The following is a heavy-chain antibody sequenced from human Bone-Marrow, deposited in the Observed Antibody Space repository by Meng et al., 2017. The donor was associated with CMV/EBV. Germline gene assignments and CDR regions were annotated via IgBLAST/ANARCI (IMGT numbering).Heavy chain of an antibody. D-gene: IGHD2-2*01. Sequence: GESLKISCAASGFSFSDYYMSWIRQAPGKGLEWISHITTGDPRRYYADSVRGRFTISRDNSRKSLYLQMNSLRAEDTAVYYCARDRIVVVPAADHYYYYGMDVWGQGTTVTVSS. J-gene: IGHJ6*02. V-gene: IGHV3-11*04. CDR1: GFSFSDYY. CDR3: ARDRIVVVPAADHYYYYGMDV. CDR2: ITTGDPRR.